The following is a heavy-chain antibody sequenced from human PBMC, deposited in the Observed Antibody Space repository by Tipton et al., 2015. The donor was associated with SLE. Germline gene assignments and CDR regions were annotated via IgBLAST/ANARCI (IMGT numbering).Heavy chain of an antibody. V-gene: IGHV3-30*03. CDR2: ISFDGSDK. CDR1: GLSFSSYA. CDR3: ATTTTMTNYIDY. J-gene: IGHJ4*02. Sequence: RSLRLSCAASGLSFSSYAMHWVRQAPGKGLEWVAVISFDGSDKYYGDSVKGRFTISRDQSKNTVYLQMNSLGAEDTAVYYCATTTTMTNYIDYWGQGTLVTVSS. D-gene: IGHD4-17*01.